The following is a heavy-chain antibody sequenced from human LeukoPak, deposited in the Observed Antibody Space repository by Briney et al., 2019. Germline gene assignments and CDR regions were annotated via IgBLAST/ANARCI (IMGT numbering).Heavy chain of an antibody. CDR3: ARGGYYSDYLDY. V-gene: IGHV3-48*03. D-gene: IGHD2-15*01. J-gene: IGHJ4*02. CDR1: GFTFSSYE. Sequence: GGSLRLSCAASGFTFSSYEMNWVRQAPGKGLEWVSYISSAGNTIYYTDSVKGRLTISRDNAKNSLYLQMNSLRAEETAVYYCARGGYYSDYLDYWGQGTLVTVSS. CDR2: ISSAGNTI.